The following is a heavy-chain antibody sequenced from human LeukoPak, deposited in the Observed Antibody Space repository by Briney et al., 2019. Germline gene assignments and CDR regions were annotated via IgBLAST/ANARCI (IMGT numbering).Heavy chain of an antibody. D-gene: IGHD5-12*01. J-gene: IGHJ4*02. V-gene: IGHV4-59*01. CDR1: GGSISSYY. Sequence: SETLSLTCTVSGGSISSYYWSWIRQPPGKGLEWIGYIYYSGSTNYNPSLKSRVTISVDTSKNQFSLKLSSVTAADTAVYYCARAYSGYDLGYYFDYWGQGTLVTVPS. CDR3: ARAYSGYDLGYYFDY. CDR2: IYYSGST.